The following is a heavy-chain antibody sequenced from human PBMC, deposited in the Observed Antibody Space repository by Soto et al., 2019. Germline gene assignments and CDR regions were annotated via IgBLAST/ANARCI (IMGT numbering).Heavy chain of an antibody. V-gene: IGHV3-7*03. Sequence: EVQLVGSGGGLVQPGGSLRLSCVASGFTFSTYSMTWVRQAPGKGLEWVADIKQDGSEKYYVDSVRGRFAISRDNAKDSLYLQMNILRVEDTAVYYCARDGLYCTYANCRGDAYDVWDEGTMVTVSS. CDR3: ARDGLYCTYANCRGDAYDV. CDR2: IKQDGSEK. J-gene: IGHJ3*01. D-gene: IGHD2-8*01. CDR1: GFTFSTYS.